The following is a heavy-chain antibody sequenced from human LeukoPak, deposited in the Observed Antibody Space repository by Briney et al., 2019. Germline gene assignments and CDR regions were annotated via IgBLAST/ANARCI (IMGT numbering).Heavy chain of an antibody. D-gene: IGHD3-9*01. V-gene: IGHV3-23*01. J-gene: IGHJ4*02. CDR3: ARTPQYYDILTGYYNVPLDY. Sequence: GGSLRLSCAASGFTFSSYAMNWVRQAPGKGLEWVSDISGSGGSTNYADSVKGRFTISRDNSKDTLYLQMNSLRVEDTAIYYCARTPQYYDILTGYYNVPLDYWGQGTLVTVSS. CDR2: ISGSGGST. CDR1: GFTFSSYA.